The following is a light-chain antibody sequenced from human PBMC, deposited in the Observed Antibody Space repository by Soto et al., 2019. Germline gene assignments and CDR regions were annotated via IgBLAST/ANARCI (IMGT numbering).Light chain of an antibody. J-gene: IGLJ2*01. CDR2: EVS. CDR3: ATWDDGLNGPV. CDR1: SSDVGGYNF. Sequence: QSVLTQPPSASGSPGQSVAISCTGTSSDVGGYNFVSWYQQHPGKAPKLMIYEVSKRPSGVPDRFSGSKSGNTASLTVSGLQAEDEADYYCATWDDGLNGPVFGGGTKVTVL. V-gene: IGLV2-8*01.